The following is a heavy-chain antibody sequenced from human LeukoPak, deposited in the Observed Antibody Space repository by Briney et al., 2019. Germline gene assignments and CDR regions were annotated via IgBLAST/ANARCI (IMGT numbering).Heavy chain of an antibody. Sequence: SETLSLTCTVSGGSISSYYWSWIRQPPGKGLEWIGYIFYGGTTSHNPSLKSRVSLSVDTSKNQFSLKLNSVTAADTAVYYCARVGGVPLGAFDIWAQGTMVTVSS. CDR3: ARVGGVPLGAFDI. D-gene: IGHD3-16*01. J-gene: IGHJ3*02. V-gene: IGHV4-59*01. CDR1: GGSISSYY. CDR2: IFYGGTT.